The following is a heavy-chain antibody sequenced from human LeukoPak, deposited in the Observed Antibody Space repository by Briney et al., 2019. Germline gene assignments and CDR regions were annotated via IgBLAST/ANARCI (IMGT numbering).Heavy chain of an antibody. D-gene: IGHD3-22*01. J-gene: IGHJ2*01. Sequence: SETLSLTRTVSGGSISSYYWSWIRQPPGKGLEWIGYIYYSGSTNYNPSLKSRVTISVDTSENQFSLKLSSVTAADTAVYYCARGLPDSSGYVDWYFDLWGRGTLVTVSS. CDR2: IYYSGST. V-gene: IGHV4-59*01. CDR1: GGSISSYY. CDR3: ARGLPDSSGYVDWYFDL.